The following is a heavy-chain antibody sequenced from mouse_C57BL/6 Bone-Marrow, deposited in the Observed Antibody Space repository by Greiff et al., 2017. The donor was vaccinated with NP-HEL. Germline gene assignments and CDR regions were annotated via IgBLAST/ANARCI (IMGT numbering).Heavy chain of an antibody. V-gene: IGHV1-76*01. CDR1: GYTFTDYY. Sequence: QVQLKESGAELVRPGASVKLSCKASGYTFTDYYINWVKQRPGQGLEWIARIYPGSGNTYYNEKFKGKATLTAEKSSSTAYMQLSSLTSEASAVYFSARRDYGSSCGAMDYWGQGTSVTVSS. D-gene: IGHD1-1*01. CDR3: ARRDYGSSCGAMDY. J-gene: IGHJ4*01. CDR2: IYPGSGNT.